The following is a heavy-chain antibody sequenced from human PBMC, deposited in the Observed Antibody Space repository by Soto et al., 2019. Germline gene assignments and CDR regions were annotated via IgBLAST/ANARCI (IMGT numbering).Heavy chain of an antibody. D-gene: IGHD3-3*01. V-gene: IGHV4-4*02. CDR2: IYHSGRN. J-gene: IGHJ6*02. CDR1: GGSISRSNW. Sequence: QVQLQESGPGLVKPSGTLSLTCAVSGGSISRSNWWSWVRQPPGKGLEWIGEIYHSGRNNYNPSPQSRDTKSVDKSQNQFSLKLSCVTAADTAVYYCARVRWEGLSYPEGMDVWGQGTTVTVSS. CDR3: ARVRWEGLSYPEGMDV.